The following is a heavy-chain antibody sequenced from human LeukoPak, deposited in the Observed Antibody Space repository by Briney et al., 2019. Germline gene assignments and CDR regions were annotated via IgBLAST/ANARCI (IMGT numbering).Heavy chain of an antibody. J-gene: IGHJ6*03. Sequence: GGSLRLSCAASGFTFSDYYMSWIRQAPGKGLEWVSYISSSGSTIYYADSVKGRFTISRDNAKNSLYLQMNSLRAEDTAVYYCARGGTIVVVPAARSAHMDVWGKGTTVTISS. CDR2: ISSSGSTI. V-gene: IGHV3-11*01. CDR1: GFTFSDYY. D-gene: IGHD2-2*01. CDR3: ARGGTIVVVPAARSAHMDV.